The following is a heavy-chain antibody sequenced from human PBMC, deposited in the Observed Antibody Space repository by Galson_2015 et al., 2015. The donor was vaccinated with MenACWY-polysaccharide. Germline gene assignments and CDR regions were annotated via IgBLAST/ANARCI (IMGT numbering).Heavy chain of an antibody. V-gene: IGHV5-51*01. CDR2: IYPGDSDT. J-gene: IGHJ6*02. CDR1: GYSFTGYW. CDR3: ARNNYAGLRGYYYGMDV. Sequence: QSGAEVKKPGESLKISCEGSGYSFTGYWIAWVRQMPGKGLEWMGIIYPGDSDTRYSPSFQGQVTISADKSISTAYLQWSSLKASDTAMYCCARNNYAGLRGYYYGMDVWGQGTTVTVSS. D-gene: IGHD5-12*01.